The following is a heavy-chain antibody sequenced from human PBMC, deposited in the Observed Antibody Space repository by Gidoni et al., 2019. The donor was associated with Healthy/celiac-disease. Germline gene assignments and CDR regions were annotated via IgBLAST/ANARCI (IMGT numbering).Heavy chain of an antibody. Sequence: QMQLVQSGPEVKKPGTSVKVSCKASGFTFTSSAVQWVRQARGQRLAWIGWIVVGSGNTNYAQKFQERVTITRDMSTSTAYMELSSLRSEDTAVYYCAATSPSRTYYDFWSGYYTFDYWGQGTLVTVSS. CDR3: AATSPSRTYYDFWSGYYTFDY. CDR2: IVVGSGNT. V-gene: IGHV1-58*01. D-gene: IGHD3-3*01. J-gene: IGHJ4*02. CDR1: GFTFTSSA.